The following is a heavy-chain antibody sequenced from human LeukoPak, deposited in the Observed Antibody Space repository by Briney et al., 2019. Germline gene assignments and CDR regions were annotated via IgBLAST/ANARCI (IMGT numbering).Heavy chain of an antibody. D-gene: IGHD4-17*01. CDR1: GGSISSSSYY. V-gene: IGHV4-39*01. J-gene: IGHJ2*01. CDR2: IYYSVST. Sequence: PSETLSLTCTVSGGSISSSSYYWGWIRQPPGKGLEWIGSIYYSVSTYFNPSLKSRVTISVDTSKNQFSLKLSSVTAADTAVYYCARQKDYGDSPPWYFDLWGRGTLVTVSS. CDR3: ARQKDYGDSPPWYFDL.